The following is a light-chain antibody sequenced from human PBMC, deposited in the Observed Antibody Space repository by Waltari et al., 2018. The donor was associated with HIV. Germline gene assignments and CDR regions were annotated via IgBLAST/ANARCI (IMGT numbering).Light chain of an antibody. CDR2: AAS. J-gene: IGKJ2*01. CDR1: QNINRY. CDR3: QQSYTTPYT. V-gene: IGKV1-39*01. Sequence: DIQMTQSPSSLSASVGDRVTITCRARQNINRYLHWYQQKPGMAPKLLIYAASTLRSGVPSRFSGAGSGTDFTLTISSLQLDDFATYYCQQSYTTPYTFGQGTELDIK.